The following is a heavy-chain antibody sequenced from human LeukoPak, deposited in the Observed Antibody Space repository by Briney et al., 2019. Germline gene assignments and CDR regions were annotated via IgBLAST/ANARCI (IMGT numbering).Heavy chain of an antibody. CDR1: GFTLSNYN. CDR3: ARGYSGNYDD. D-gene: IGHD1-26*01. V-gene: IGHV3-48*02. J-gene: IGHJ4*02. CDR2: ISSSSTS. Sequence: GGSLRLSCVASGFTLSNYNMNWVRQAPGKGLEWVSYISSSSTSNYADSVKGRFTISRDSAKSSLYLQMNSLRDEDTAVYYCARGYSGNYDDWGQGTLVTVSS.